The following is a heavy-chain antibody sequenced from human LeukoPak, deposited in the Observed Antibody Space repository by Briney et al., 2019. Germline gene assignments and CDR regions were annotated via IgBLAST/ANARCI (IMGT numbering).Heavy chain of an antibody. D-gene: IGHD3-16*01. CDR3: ARNQQLGGHSYYYYGMDV. Sequence: QTGGSLRLSCVGSGFTSIAYALTWARQAPGKGLEWVSGISGGGVTTYYADSVKGRFTISRDNSKNTLYLQMSSLRADDTAIYYCARNQQLGGHSYYYYGMDVWGQGTTVTVSS. CDR1: GFTSIAYA. V-gene: IGHV3-23*01. J-gene: IGHJ6*02. CDR2: ISGGGVTT.